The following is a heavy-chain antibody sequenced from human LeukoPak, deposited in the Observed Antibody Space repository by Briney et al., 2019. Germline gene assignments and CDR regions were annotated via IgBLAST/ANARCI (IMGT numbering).Heavy chain of an antibody. D-gene: IGHD6-13*01. Sequence: SETLSLTCTVSGGSISSYYWSWIRQPPGKGLEWIGYIYDSGSTNYNPSLKSRVTISVDTSENQFSLRLSSVTAADTAVYYCARHPYSSSWTFYSDWGQGTLVTVSS. CDR3: ARHPYSSSWTFYSD. CDR2: IYDSGST. V-gene: IGHV4-59*08. J-gene: IGHJ4*02. CDR1: GGSISSYY.